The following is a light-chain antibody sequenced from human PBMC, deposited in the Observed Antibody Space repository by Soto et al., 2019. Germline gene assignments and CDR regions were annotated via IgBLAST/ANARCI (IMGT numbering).Light chain of an antibody. CDR1: QSVSSN. J-gene: IGKJ1*01. CDR3: QPDNNWPRGT. V-gene: IGKV3-15*01. CDR2: GAS. Sequence: SQSVSSNLAWYQQKPGQAPRLLIYGASTRATGIPARFSGSGSGTEFTLTICSLQSEDFAVYYGQPDNNWPRGTFGQGTKVAIK.